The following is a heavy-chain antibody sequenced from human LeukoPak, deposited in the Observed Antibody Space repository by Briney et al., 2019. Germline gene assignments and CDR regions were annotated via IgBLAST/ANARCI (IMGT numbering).Heavy chain of an antibody. J-gene: IGHJ4*02. D-gene: IGHD6-13*01. CDR1: GGSISSYY. V-gene: IGHV4-59*01. CDR3: ARVTGYMVEDYFDS. Sequence: SETLSLTCTVSGGSISSYYWSWIRQPPGKGLEWIGYIYYSGSTNYNPSLKSRVTISVDTSKNQFSLKLSSVTAADTAVYYCARVTGYMVEDYFDSWGQGTLVTVSS. CDR2: IYYSGST.